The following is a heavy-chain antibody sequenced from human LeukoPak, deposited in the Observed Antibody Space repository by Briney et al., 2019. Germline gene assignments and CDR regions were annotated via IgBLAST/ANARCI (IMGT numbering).Heavy chain of an antibody. J-gene: IGHJ4*02. CDR1: GFTFSSYA. CDR3: SLGMYYYDSSGSQLDY. D-gene: IGHD3-22*01. CDR2: ISGSGGST. Sequence: PGGSLRLSCAASGFTFSSYAMSWVRQAPGKGLEWVSAISGSGGSTYYADSVKGRFTISRDNSKNTLYVQVNSLRAEDTAVYYCSLGMYYYDSSGSQLDYWGQGTLVTVSS. V-gene: IGHV3-23*01.